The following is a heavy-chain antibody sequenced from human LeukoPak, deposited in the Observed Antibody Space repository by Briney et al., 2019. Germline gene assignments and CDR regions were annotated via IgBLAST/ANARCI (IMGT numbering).Heavy chain of an antibody. V-gene: IGHV1-69*05. Sequence: GASVKVSCKASGGTFRTYPISWVRQAPGQGLEWMGGLTHIFRRTNYTQKFQERLIITTDESYSTAYTELRDLRSDDTALYYCATSGSGRSWDWFAPWGQGTLVIVSS. CDR1: GGTFRTYP. CDR3: ATSGSGRSWDWFAP. D-gene: IGHD3-10*01. CDR2: LTHIFRRT. J-gene: IGHJ5*02.